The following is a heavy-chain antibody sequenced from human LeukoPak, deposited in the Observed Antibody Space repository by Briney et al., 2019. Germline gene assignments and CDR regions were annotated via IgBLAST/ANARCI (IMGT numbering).Heavy chain of an antibody. V-gene: IGHV1-2*06. CDR3: ARDGSFDS. Sequence: ASVKVSCKTSGYTLTDYYMHWVRQAPGQGLEWMGRINPNSGGTNYAQKFQGRVTMTRDTSISTAYMDLSRLTSDDTAVYYCARDGSFDSWGQGTLVTVSS. CDR1: GYTLTDYY. CDR2: INPNSGGT. D-gene: IGHD1-26*01. J-gene: IGHJ4*02.